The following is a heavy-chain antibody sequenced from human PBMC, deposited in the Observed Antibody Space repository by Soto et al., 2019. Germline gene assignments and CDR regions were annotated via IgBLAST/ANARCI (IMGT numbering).Heavy chain of an antibody. Sequence: EVQLLESGGGLVQPGGSLRLSCAASGFTFSSYAMSWVRQAPGKGLEWVSAISGSGGSTYYADSVKGRFTISSDNSKNPLYLQMNSLRAEDTAVYYCAQQIIEWELLEGSSFWGQGTMVTVSS. CDR2: ISGSGGST. CDR1: GFTFSSYA. CDR3: AQQIIEWELLEGSSF. D-gene: IGHD1-26*01. V-gene: IGHV3-23*01. J-gene: IGHJ4*02.